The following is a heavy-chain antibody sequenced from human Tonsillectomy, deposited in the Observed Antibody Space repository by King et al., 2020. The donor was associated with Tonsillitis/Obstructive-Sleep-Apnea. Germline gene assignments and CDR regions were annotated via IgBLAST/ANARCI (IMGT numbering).Heavy chain of an antibody. V-gene: IGHV3-33*01. CDR1: GFTFRTYG. Sequence: VQLVESGGGVVQPARSLRLSCAASGFTFRTYGMHWVRQAPGKGLEWVAVVWYDGSTKFYADSVKGRFTISRDNSKNTLYLQMNSLRAEDTAVYYCARGDLSALDYWGHGTLVTVSS. J-gene: IGHJ4*01. CDR2: VWYDGSTK. CDR3: ARGDLSALDY.